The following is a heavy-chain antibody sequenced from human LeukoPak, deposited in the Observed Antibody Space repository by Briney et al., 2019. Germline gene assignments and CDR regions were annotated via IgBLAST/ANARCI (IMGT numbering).Heavy chain of an antibody. J-gene: IGHJ6*02. Sequence: PGGSLRLSCAASGFTFSSYSMNWVRQAPGKGLEWVSSISSSSSYIYYADSVKGRFTISRDNAKNSLYLQMNSLRAEDTAVYYCASVQLELPDVDYYGMDVWGQGTTVTVSS. D-gene: IGHD1-1*01. CDR2: ISSSSSYI. V-gene: IGHV3-21*01. CDR1: GFTFSSYS. CDR3: ASVQLELPDVDYYGMDV.